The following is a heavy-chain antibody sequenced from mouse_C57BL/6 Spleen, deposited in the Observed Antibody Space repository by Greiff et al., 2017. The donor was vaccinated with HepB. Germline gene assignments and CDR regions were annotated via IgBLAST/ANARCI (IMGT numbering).Heavy chain of an antibody. Sequence: EVHLVESGAELVRPGASVKLSCTASGFNIKDDYMHWVKQRPEQGLEWIGWIDPENGDTEYASKFQGKATITADTSSNTAYLQLSSLTSEDTAVYYCTTATSMVTTGFDWYFDVWGTGTTVTVSS. CDR2: IDPENGDT. V-gene: IGHV14-4*01. CDR3: TTATSMVTTGFDWYFDV. J-gene: IGHJ1*03. D-gene: IGHD2-2*01. CDR1: GFNIKDDY.